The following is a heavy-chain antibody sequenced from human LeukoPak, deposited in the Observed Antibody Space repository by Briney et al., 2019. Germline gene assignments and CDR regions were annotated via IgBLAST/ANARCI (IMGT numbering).Heavy chain of an antibody. CDR2: ISYDGSNK. D-gene: IGHD2-15*01. J-gene: IGHJ6*03. Sequence: GGSLRLSCAASGFTFSSYGMHWVRQAPGKGLEWVAVISYDGSNKYYADSVKGRFTISRDNSKNTLYLQMNSLRAEDTAIYYCAKNGDRGAYCSGGSCYPYYYYYMDVWGKGTTVTIPS. CDR3: AKNGDRGAYCSGGSCYPYYYYYMDV. V-gene: IGHV3-30*18. CDR1: GFTFSSYG.